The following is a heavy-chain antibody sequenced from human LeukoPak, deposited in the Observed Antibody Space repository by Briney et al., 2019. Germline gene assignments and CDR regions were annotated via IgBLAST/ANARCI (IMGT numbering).Heavy chain of an antibody. CDR1: GGSISSYY. Sequence: SETLPLTCTVSGGSISSYYWSWIRQPAGKGLEWIGRIYTSGSTNYNPSLKSRVTMSVDTSKNQFSLKLSSVTAADTAVYYCARGIQVTMVRGVTPTYYSDYWGQGTPVTVSS. CDR2: IYTSGST. D-gene: IGHD3-10*01. V-gene: IGHV4-4*07. CDR3: ARGIQVTMVRGVTPTYYSDY. J-gene: IGHJ4*02.